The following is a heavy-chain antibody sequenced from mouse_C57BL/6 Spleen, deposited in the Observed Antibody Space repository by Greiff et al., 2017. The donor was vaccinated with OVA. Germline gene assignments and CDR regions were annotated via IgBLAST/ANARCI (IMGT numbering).Heavy chain of an antibody. D-gene: IGHD2-3*01. CDR1: GYTFTSYW. CDR3: AREGWLPYFDY. J-gene: IGHJ2*01. V-gene: IGHV1-61*01. CDR2: IYPSDSET. Sequence: VQLQQPGAELVRPGSSVKLSCKASGYTFTSYWMDWVKQRPGQGLEWIGNIYPSDSETHYNQKFKDKATLTVDKSSSTAYMQLSSLTSEDSAVYYCAREGWLPYFDYWGQGTTLTVSS.